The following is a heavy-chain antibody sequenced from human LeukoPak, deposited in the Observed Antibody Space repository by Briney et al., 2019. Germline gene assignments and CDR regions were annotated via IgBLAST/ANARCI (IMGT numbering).Heavy chain of an antibody. CDR1: GFTFSSYG. CDR2: IRYDGSNK. CDR3: AKDTVEQQLVKERRYYYYYYGTDV. V-gene: IGHV3-30*02. D-gene: IGHD6-13*01. Sequence: GGSLRLSCAASGFTFSSYGMHWVRQAPGKGLEWVAFIRYDGSNKYYADSVKGRFTISRDNSKNTLYLQMNSLRAEDTDVYYCAKDTVEQQLVKERRYYYYYYGTDVWGQGTTVTVSS. J-gene: IGHJ6*02.